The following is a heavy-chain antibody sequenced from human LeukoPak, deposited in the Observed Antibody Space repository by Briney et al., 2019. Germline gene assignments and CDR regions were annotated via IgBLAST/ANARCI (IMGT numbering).Heavy chain of an antibody. CDR1: GFTFSSYA. CDR3: AREGLYGSGSYGSYCLDY. J-gene: IGHJ4*02. D-gene: IGHD3-10*01. V-gene: IGHV3-30-3*01. CDR2: ISYDGSNK. Sequence: PGGSLRLSCAASGFTFSSYAMHWVRQAPGKGLEWVAVISYDGSNKYYADSVKGRFTISRDNSKNTLYLQMNSLRAEDTAVYYCAREGLYGSGSYGSYCLDYWGQGTLVTVSP.